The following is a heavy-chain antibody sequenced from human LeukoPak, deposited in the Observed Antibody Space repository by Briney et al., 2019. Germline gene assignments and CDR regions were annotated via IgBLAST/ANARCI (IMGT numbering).Heavy chain of an antibody. Sequence: PSETLSLTCAVSGGSISSSNWWSWVRQPPGKGPEWIGEIYHSGSTNYNPSLKSRVTISVDKSKNQFSLKLSSVTAADTAVYYCARRPKTYYYDSSGPDLWGQGTLVTVSS. J-gene: IGHJ5*02. CDR1: GGSISSSNW. CDR2: IYHSGST. D-gene: IGHD3-22*01. CDR3: ARRPKTYYYDSSGPDL. V-gene: IGHV4-4*02.